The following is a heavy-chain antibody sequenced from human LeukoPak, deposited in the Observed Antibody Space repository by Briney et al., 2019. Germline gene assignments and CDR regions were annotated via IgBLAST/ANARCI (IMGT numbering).Heavy chain of an antibody. V-gene: IGHV3-23*01. CDR2: ISGSGGST. D-gene: IGHD3-22*01. CDR1: GFTFSSYA. CDR3: AKDQYYYDSSGYYSPY. Sequence: GGSLRLSCAASGFTFSSYAMSWVRQAPGKGLEWVSAISGSGGSTYYADSVKGRFTISRDNSKNTLYLQMNSLRAEDTAVYYCAKDQYYYDSSGYYSPYWGQGTLVTVSS. J-gene: IGHJ4*02.